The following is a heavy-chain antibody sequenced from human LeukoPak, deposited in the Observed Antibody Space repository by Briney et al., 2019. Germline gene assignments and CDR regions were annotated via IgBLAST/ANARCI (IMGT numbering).Heavy chain of an antibody. Sequence: QPGGSLRLSCAASGFSFSIYGMSWVRQTPGKGLEWVSGISGSGGNTYYTDSVKGRFTISRDNAKNSLYLQMNSLRAEDTAVYYCAELGITMIGGVWGKGTTVTISS. CDR2: ISGSGGNT. CDR1: GFSFSIYG. J-gene: IGHJ6*04. CDR3: AELGITMIGGV. V-gene: IGHV3-23*01. D-gene: IGHD3-10*02.